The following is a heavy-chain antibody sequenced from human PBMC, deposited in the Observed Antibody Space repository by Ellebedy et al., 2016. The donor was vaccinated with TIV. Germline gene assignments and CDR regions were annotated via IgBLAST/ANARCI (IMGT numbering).Heavy chain of an antibody. Sequence: SLKISXAASGFTFDDYAMHWVRQAPGKGLEWVSGISWNSGSIGYADSVKGRFTISRDNSKNTLYLQMNSLRAEDTAVYYCARDLLPLRIDTPIDYWGQGTLVTVSS. CDR2: ISWNSGSI. CDR1: GFTFDDYA. J-gene: IGHJ4*02. D-gene: IGHD1-26*01. CDR3: ARDLLPLRIDTPIDY. V-gene: IGHV3-9*01.